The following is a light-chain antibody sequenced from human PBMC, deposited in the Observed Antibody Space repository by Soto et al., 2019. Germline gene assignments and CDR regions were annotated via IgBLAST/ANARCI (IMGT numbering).Light chain of an antibody. CDR3: QQYYSYPLT. CDR2: AAS. J-gene: IGKJ4*01. CDR1: QGISSY. Sequence: AIRMTQSPSSLSASTGDRVTITCRXSQGISSYLAWYQQKPGKAPKLLIYAASTLQSGVPSRFSGSGSGTDFTLTISCLQSEDFATYYCQQYYSYPLTFGGGTKVEIK. V-gene: IGKV1-8*01.